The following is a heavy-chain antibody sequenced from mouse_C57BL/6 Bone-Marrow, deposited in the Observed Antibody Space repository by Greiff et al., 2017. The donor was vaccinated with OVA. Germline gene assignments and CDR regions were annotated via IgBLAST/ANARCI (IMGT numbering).Heavy chain of an antibody. CDR1: GYTFTSYW. J-gene: IGHJ3*01. V-gene: IGHV1-50*01. CDR2: IDPSDSYT. CDR3: ARERWLLFAY. Sequence: VQLQQPGAELVKPGASVKLSCKASGYTFTSYWMQWVKQRPGQGLEWIGEIDPSDSYTNYNQKFKGKATLTVDTSSSTAYMPLSSRTSEDAAVYYCARERWLLFAYWGQGTLVTVSA. D-gene: IGHD2-3*01.